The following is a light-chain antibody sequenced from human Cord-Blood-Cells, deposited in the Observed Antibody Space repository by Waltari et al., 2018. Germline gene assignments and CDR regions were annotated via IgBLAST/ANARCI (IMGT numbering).Light chain of an antibody. V-gene: IGLV2-23*01. CDR3: CSYAGSSRV. CDR2: EGS. Sequence: QSALTQPASVSGSPGQSITISCTGTSSDVGRYNLFSWYQQHPGNAPKHMIYEGSKRPSGVSNRFSGSKSCNTASLTISGLQAEDEADYYCCSYAGSSRVFGGGTKLTVL. J-gene: IGLJ3*02. CDR1: SSDVGRYNL.